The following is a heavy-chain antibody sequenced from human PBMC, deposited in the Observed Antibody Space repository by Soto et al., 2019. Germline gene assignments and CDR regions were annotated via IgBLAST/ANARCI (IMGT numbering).Heavy chain of an antibody. CDR1: GFTFSNYD. Sequence: EVQLLESGGDLVQPGGSLRLSCAASGFTFSNYDMSWVRQAPGKGLEWGSSVSSSGSSTYYADSVKGRFTISRYNSKKTLYLQMSSLGAADTAVYHCARRDCGSGRNCEFGAPAFAYWGQGNLVTVTS. CDR2: VSSSGSST. J-gene: IGHJ4*02. D-gene: IGHD2-21*01. V-gene: IGHV3-23*01. CDR3: ARRDCGSGRNCEFGAPAFAY.